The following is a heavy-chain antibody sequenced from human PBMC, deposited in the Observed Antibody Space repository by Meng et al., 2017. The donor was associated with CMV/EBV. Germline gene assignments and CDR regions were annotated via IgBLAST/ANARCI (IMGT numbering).Heavy chain of an antibody. CDR2: IRSNAYGGTT. CDR3: TTCIAVAGSFYYYGMDV. CDR1: GFTFGDYA. D-gene: IGHD6-19*01. J-gene: IGHJ6*02. Sequence: GGPLTLPCTASGFTFGDYAMSWVRQAPGKGREWVGIIRSNAYGGTTEYAASVKGRFTLSRDYSKSIAYLQMHSLKTEDTAVYYCTTCIAVAGSFYYYGMDVWGQGTTVTVSS. V-gene: IGHV3-49*04.